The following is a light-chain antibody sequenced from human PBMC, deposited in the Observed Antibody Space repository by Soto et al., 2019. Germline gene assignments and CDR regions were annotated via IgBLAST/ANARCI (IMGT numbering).Light chain of an antibody. J-gene: IGLJ3*02. CDR3: AAWDHSLNGVV. CDR2: NNN. Sequence: QSVLTQPPSASGTPGQRVTIACSGSSSNIGSTTVKWYQQLPGTAPKLLIYNNNQRPSWVPDRFSGSKSGTSASLAISGLQSEDEADYYCAAWDHSLNGVVFGGGTKLTVL. V-gene: IGLV1-44*01. CDR1: SSNIGSTT.